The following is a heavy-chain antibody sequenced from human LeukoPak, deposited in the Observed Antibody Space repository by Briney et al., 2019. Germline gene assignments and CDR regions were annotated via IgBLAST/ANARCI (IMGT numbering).Heavy chain of an antibody. D-gene: IGHD1-14*01. CDR3: AREPNFDDHAFDY. V-gene: IGHV3-48*01. CDR2: INSRSSSI. Sequence: PGGSLRLSCAASGFTFSNSAMSWVRQAPGKGLEWVSYINSRSSSIDYAGSVKGRFTISRDNAKNSLYLQINSLRAEDTAIYYCAREPNFDDHAFDYWGQGTLVTVSS. CDR1: GFTFSNSA. J-gene: IGHJ4*02.